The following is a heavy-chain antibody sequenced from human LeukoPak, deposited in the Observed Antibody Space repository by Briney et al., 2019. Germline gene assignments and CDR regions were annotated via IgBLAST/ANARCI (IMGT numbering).Heavy chain of an antibody. CDR3: ARESYGEEDN. V-gene: IGHV1-18*01. J-gene: IGHJ4*02. Sequence: ASVKVSCKASGYTFTTYGFSWVRQAPGQGLEWMGWISSYNGGADYAQKLQGRVTLTTDTSTSTTYMELSSLRSEDTAVYYCARESYGEEDNWGQGTLVTVSS. D-gene: IGHD4-17*01. CDR1: GYTFTTYG. CDR2: ISSYNGGA.